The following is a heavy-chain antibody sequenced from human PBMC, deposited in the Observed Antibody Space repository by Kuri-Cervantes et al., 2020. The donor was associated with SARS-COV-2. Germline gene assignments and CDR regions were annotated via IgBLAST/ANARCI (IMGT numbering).Heavy chain of an antibody. J-gene: IGHJ6*02. CDR2: ISSSSRTI. D-gene: IGHD1-26*01. V-gene: IGHV3-48*01. CDR3: ASEVIPNPSEKYAYYGLDV. CDR1: GLTFSVYG. Sequence: GGSLRLSCAASGLTFSVYGLNWVLQAPGKGLEWVSYISSSSRTINYADSVKGRFTISRDNAKKSLFLQMNSLRAEDTAVYYCASEVIPNPSEKYAYYGLDVWGQGTTVTVSS.